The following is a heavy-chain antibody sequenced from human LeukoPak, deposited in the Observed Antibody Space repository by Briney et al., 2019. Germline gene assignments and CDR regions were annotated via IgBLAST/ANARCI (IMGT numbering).Heavy chain of an antibody. J-gene: IGHJ5*02. CDR1: RFTFSSHA. CDR2: VSYNDVNT. CDR3: SKNPYSDGSHWFDP. Sequence: GGSLRLSCSASRFTFSSHAMSWVRQAPGEGLEWVSTVSYNDVNTYYVDSVKGRFFISRDNSRNTLYLQMNSLRAEDTAIYYCSKNPYSDGSHWFDPWGQGTLVTVSS. V-gene: IGHV3-23*01. D-gene: IGHD5-18*01.